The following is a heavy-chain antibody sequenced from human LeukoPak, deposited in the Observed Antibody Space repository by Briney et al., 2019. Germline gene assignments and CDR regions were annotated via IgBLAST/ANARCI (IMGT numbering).Heavy chain of an antibody. V-gene: IGHV1-8*01. J-gene: IGHJ6*03. CDR1: GYTFTSYD. CDR3: ARAVRGVILKNYYYYYYMDV. CDR2: MKPKSGNT. Sequence: GASVKVSCKASGYTFTSYDINWVRQATGQGLEWMVWMKPKSGNTGYAQKFQGRVTMTRNTSISTAYMELSSLRSEDTAVYYCARAVRGVILKNYYYYYYMDVWGKGTTVTVSS. D-gene: IGHD3-10*01.